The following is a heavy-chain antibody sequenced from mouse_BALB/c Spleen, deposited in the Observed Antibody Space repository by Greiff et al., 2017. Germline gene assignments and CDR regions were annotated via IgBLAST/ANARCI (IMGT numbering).Heavy chain of an antibody. J-gene: IGHJ2*01. Sequence: QVQLQQPGAELVKPGAPVKLSCKASGYTFTSYWMNWVKQRPGRGLEWIGRIDPSDSETHYNQKFKDKATLTVDKSSSTAYIQLSSLTSEDSAVYYCALWDGYYVKFDYWGQGTTLTVSS. V-gene: IGHV1-69*02. CDR2: IDPSDSET. CDR3: ALWDGYYVKFDY. CDR1: GYTFTSYW. D-gene: IGHD2-3*01.